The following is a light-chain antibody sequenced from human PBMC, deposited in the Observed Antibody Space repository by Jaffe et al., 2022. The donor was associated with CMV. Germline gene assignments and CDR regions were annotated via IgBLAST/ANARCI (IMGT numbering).Light chain of an antibody. CDR1: SSDVGGYKY. V-gene: IGLV2-14*01. CDR3: LSYSSTITFYV. Sequence: QSALTQPASVSGSPGQSITISCTGTSSDVGGYKYVSWYQQHPGKAPKLMIYDVSDRPSGVSNRFSGSKSGNTASLTISGLQADDEGDYYCLSYSSTITFYVFGTGTKVTVL. J-gene: IGLJ1*01. CDR2: DVS.